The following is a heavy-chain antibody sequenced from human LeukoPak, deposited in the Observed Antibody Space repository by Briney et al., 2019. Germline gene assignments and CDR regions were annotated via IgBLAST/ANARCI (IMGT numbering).Heavy chain of an antibody. V-gene: IGHV1-18*01. CDR3: ARDVSSWYYCYYYYGMDV. J-gene: IGHJ6*02. D-gene: IGHD6-13*01. Sequence: ASVKVSCKASGYTFTSYGISWVRQAPGRGLEWMGWISAYNGNTNYAQKLQGRVTMTTDTSTSTAYMELRSLRSDDTAVYYCARDVSSWYYCYYYYGMDVWGQGTTVTVSS. CDR1: GYTFTSYG. CDR2: ISAYNGNT.